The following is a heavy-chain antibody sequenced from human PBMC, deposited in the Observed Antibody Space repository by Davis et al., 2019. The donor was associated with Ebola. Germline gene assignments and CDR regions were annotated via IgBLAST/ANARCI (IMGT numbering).Heavy chain of an antibody. CDR1: GYTFATYY. J-gene: IGHJ4*02. CDR3: ARGAKSPTNTFFDY. Sequence: ASVKVSCKASGYTFATYYIHWLREAPAQGLEWVGIITPSGGTTNYAQKFWGRVTLTRDTSTSTVYMELSSLTSEDTAVYYCARGAKSPTNTFFDYWGQGTLVTASS. CDR2: ITPSGGTT. D-gene: IGHD5-12*01. V-gene: IGHV1-46*01.